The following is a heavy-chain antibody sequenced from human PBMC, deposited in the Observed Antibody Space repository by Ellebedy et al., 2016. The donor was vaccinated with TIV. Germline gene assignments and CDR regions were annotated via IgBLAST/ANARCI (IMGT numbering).Heavy chain of an antibody. CDR1: GGSISSGGYS. J-gene: IGHJ4*02. CDR3: ARADSNYFTH. Sequence: MPSDTLSLTCTVPGGSISSGGYSWSWIRQLPGKGLEWIGYIHYSGSTYYNPSLKSRLTMSEDKSKNQFSLKLSSLTAADTAVYHCARADSNYFTHWGQGTLVTVSS. CDR2: IHYSGST. V-gene: IGHV4-31*03. D-gene: IGHD4-11*01.